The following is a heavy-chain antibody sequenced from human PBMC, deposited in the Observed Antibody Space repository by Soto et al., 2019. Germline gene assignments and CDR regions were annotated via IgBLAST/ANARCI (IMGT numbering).Heavy chain of an antibody. CDR1: GFTFSRYV. D-gene: IGHD4-17*01. J-gene: IGHJ4*02. V-gene: IGHV3-49*04. CDR3: TRAYAVTTHLKPYYFDY. Sequence: GGSLRLSCAASGFTFSRYVLTWVRQAPGKGLEWVGFIRSKAYGGTTEYAASVKGRFTISRDDSKSIAYLQMNSLKTEDTAVYYCTRAYAVTTHLKPYYFDYWGQGTLVTVSS. CDR2: IRSKAYGGTT.